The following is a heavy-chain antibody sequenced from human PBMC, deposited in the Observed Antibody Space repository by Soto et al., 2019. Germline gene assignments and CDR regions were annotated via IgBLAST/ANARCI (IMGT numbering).Heavy chain of an antibody. V-gene: IGHV6-1*01. CDR1: GDSVSSNSAA. CDR2: TYYRSKWYN. CDR3: ARDLPYSSGWYNWFYP. J-gene: IGHJ5*02. D-gene: IGHD6-19*01. Sequence: SHTLSLTCAISGDSVSSNSAAWNWIRQSPSRGLECLGRTYYRSKWYNDYAVSVKSRITIKPDTSKNQFSLQLNSVTPEDTAVYYCARDLPYSSGWYNWFYPCGQGTLVTVSS.